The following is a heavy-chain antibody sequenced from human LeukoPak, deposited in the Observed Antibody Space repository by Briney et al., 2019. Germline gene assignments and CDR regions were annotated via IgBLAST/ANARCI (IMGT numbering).Heavy chain of an antibody. CDR3: ATYKEEDWYFDL. J-gene: IGHJ2*01. V-gene: IGHV5-51*01. CDR1: GYSFSNYW. D-gene: IGHD1-1*01. CDR2: IYPGDADT. Sequence: KVGESLKISCKGSGYSFSNYWIAWVRQTPGKGLEWMGIIYPGDADTRYSPSFQGQITISADKSIDTAYLQWNILKASDTAIYYCATYKEEDWYFDLWGRGTLVSVSS.